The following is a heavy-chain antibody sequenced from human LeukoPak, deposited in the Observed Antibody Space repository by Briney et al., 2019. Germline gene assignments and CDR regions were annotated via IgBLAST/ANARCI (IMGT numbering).Heavy chain of an antibody. CDR1: GYTLTELS. J-gene: IGHJ4*02. CDR2: LDPEDGET. D-gene: IGHD4-17*01. V-gene: IGHV1-24*01. CDR3: ATRGTTVITPYYFDY. Sequence: GASVKASCKVSGYTLTELSMHWVRQAPGKGLEWRVGLDPEDGETIYAQKFQGRVTMTEDTSTDTAYMELSSLRSEDTAVYYYATRGTTVITPYYFDYWGQGTLVTVSS.